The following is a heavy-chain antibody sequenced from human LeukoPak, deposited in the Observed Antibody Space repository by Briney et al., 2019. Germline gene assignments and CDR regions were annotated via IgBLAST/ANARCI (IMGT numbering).Heavy chain of an antibody. D-gene: IGHD6-13*01. V-gene: IGHV1-3*04. Sequence: GASVKVPCKASGYTFTSYAVHWVRQAPGQRLEWMGWINTGNGNTKYSQKFQGRVTITRDTSASTAYMELSSLRSEDTALYYCARRSYSSSRPPFDYWGQGTLVTVSS. J-gene: IGHJ4*02. CDR3: ARRSYSSSRPPFDY. CDR1: GYTFTSYA. CDR2: INTGNGNT.